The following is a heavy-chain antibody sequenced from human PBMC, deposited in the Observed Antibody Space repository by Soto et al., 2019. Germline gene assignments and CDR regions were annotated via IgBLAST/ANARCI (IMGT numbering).Heavy chain of an antibody. CDR2: ISGSGGST. Sequence: EVQLLESGGGLVQPGGSLRLSCAASGFTFSSYAMSWVRQAPGKGQEWVSAISGSGGSTYYADSVKGRFTISRDNSKNTLYLQMNILSAEDTAVYYCAKGSSSGWYIGAFDIWGQGTMVTVSS. J-gene: IGHJ3*02. D-gene: IGHD6-19*01. CDR3: AKGSSSGWYIGAFDI. V-gene: IGHV3-23*01. CDR1: GFTFSSYA.